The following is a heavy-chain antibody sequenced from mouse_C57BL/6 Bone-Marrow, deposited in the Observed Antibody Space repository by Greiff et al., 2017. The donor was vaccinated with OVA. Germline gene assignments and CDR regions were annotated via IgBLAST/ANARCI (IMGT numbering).Heavy chain of an antibody. J-gene: IGHJ4*01. CDR1: GYTFTSYW. D-gene: IGHD4-1*01. V-gene: IGHV1-59*01. CDR2: IDPSDSYT. CDR3: AHWGGGYAMDY. Sequence: QVQLKQPGAELVRPGPSVKLSCKASGYTFTSYWMHWVKQRPGQGLEWIGVIDPSDSYTNYNQKFKGKATLTVDTSSSTAYMQLSSLTSEDAAVDYGAHWGGGYAMDYWGQGTSVTVSS.